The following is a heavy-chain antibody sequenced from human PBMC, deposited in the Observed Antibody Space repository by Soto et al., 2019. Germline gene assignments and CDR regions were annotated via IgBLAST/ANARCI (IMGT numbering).Heavy chain of an antibody. CDR2: IKSKTDGGTT. CDR1: GFTFSNAW. CDR3: TTGSGYSPPYYYYGMDV. V-gene: IGHV3-15*01. J-gene: IGHJ6*02. Sequence: PGGSLRLSCAASGFTFSNAWMSWVRQAPGKGLEWVGRIKSKTDGGTTDYAAPVKGRFTISRDDSKNTLYLQMNSLKTEDTAVYYCTTGSGYSPPYYYYGMDVWGQGTTVTVSS. D-gene: IGHD3-3*01.